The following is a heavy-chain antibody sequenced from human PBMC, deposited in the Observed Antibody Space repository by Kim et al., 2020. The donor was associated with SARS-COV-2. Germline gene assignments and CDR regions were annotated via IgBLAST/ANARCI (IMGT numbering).Heavy chain of an antibody. CDR2: IYSGHTSA. Sequence: GGSLRLSCAASGFTFSSCAMNWVRQAPGKGLEWVSFIYSGHTSASYADSVQGRFTISRDNSKNTLYLEMNSLRAEDTAIYYCAKSLVAGVYYFDSWGQGTLVTVSS. D-gene: IGHD6-19*01. CDR3: AKSLVAGVYYFDS. J-gene: IGHJ4*02. CDR1: GFTFSSCA. V-gene: IGHV3-23*03.